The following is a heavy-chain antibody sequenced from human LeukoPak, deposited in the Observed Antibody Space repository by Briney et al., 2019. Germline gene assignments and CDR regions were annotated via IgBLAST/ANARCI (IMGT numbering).Heavy chain of an antibody. CDR3: ARVSYSYGYAVDY. Sequence: PGGSLRLSCAVSGFTFSSYSMNWVRQAPGKVLEWVSSISSSSSYIYYADSVKGRFTISRDNAKNSLYLQMNSLRAEDTAVYYCARVSYSYGYAVDYWGQGTLVTVSS. V-gene: IGHV3-21*01. D-gene: IGHD5-18*01. CDR2: ISSSSSYI. CDR1: GFTFSSYS. J-gene: IGHJ4*02.